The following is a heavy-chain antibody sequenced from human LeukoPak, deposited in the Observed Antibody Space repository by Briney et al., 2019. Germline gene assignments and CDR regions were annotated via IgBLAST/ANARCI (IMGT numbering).Heavy chain of an antibody. J-gene: IGHJ5*01. CDR1: GFTFSDYW. V-gene: IGHV3-7*01. D-gene: IGHD4-11*01. CDR3: AKEGAYPIVTYDS. Sequence: PGGSLRLSCAASGFTFSDYWMNWLRQAPGKGLEWVANIKQDRSEKYYVDSVKGRFTISRDNAKNSLYLQMNSLRAEDTAVYYCAKEGAYPIVTYDSWGQGTLVTVSS. CDR2: IKQDRSEK.